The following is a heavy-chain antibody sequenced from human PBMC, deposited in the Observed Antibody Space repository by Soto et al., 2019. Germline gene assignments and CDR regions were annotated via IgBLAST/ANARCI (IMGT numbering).Heavy chain of an antibody. CDR2: ISSSSSYI. Sequence: GGSLRLSCAASGFTFSSYSMNWVRQAPGKGLEWVSSISSSSSYIYYADSVKGRFTISRDNAKNSLYLQMNSLRAEDTAVYYCASSYSSSWHFDYWGQGTLVTVYS. CDR1: GFTFSSYS. V-gene: IGHV3-21*01. J-gene: IGHJ4*02. CDR3: ASSYSSSWHFDY. D-gene: IGHD6-13*01.